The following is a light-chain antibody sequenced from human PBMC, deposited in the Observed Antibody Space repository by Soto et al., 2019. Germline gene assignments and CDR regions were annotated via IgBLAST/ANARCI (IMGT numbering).Light chain of an antibody. CDR2: DAS. CDR3: QQYNSLPT. J-gene: IGKJ4*01. V-gene: IGKV1-5*01. Sequence: DIQMTQSPSTLSASVGDRVTITCRASQSISSWLAWYQQKPGKAPKLLIYDASSLESGVPSRFSGSGSGTEFTLTISRLQPDDFATYYCQQYNSLPTFGGGTKVEIK. CDR1: QSISSW.